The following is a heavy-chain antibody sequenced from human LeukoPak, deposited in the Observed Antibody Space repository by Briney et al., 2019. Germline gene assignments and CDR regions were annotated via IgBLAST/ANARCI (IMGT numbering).Heavy chain of an antibody. Sequence: GGSLRLSCAASGFTFSSYSMNWVRQAPGKGLEWVSSISSSSSYIYYADSVKGRFTISRDNAKNSLYLQMNSLRAEDTAVYYCARDGPNYDIDYWGQGTLVTVCS. CDR2: ISSSSSYI. CDR3: ARDGPNYDIDY. D-gene: IGHD3-9*01. V-gene: IGHV3-21*01. J-gene: IGHJ4*02. CDR1: GFTFSSYS.